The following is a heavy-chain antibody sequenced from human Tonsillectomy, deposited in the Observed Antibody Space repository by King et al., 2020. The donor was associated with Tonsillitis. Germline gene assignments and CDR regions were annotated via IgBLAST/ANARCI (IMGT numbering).Heavy chain of an antibody. V-gene: IGHV4-59*01. Sequence: VQLQESGPGLVKPSETLSLTCTVSGGSISSYYWSWIRQPPGKGLEWIGYIYYSGSTNYNPSLKSRVTISVDTSKNQFSLKLSSVTAADPAVYYCAREIDYGDPMPGYWGQGTLVPVSS. J-gene: IGHJ4*02. CDR2: IYYSGST. D-gene: IGHD4-17*01. CDR1: GGSISSYY. CDR3: AREIDYGDPMPGY.